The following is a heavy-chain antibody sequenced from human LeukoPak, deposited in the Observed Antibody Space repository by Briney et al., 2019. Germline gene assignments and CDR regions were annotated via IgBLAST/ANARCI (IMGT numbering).Heavy chain of an antibody. Sequence: PGGSLRVSCAASGFTFTSYSMNWVRQAPGKGLEWVSSISSSSTYIYYADSVKGRFTISRDNAKNSLYLQMNSLRAEDTAVYYCARETYYYDSGGYYPYFQHWGQGTLVTVSS. CDR2: ISSSSTYI. J-gene: IGHJ1*01. CDR3: ARETYYYDSGGYYPYFQH. D-gene: IGHD3-22*01. CDR1: GFTFTSYS. V-gene: IGHV3-21*01.